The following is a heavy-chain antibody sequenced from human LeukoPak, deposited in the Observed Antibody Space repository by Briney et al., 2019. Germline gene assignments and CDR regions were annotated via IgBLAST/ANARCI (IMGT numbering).Heavy chain of an antibody. CDR3: ARGLAAAGLYFDY. J-gene: IGHJ4*02. D-gene: IGHD6-13*01. Sequence: GWSLRLSCAASGFTVSSNYMTWVRQAPGKGLEWVSVVYTGGSTYSADSVKGRFTISRDNSKNTLYLQMNRLRAEDTAVYYCARGLAAAGLYFDYWGQGTLVTVSS. V-gene: IGHV3-53*01. CDR2: VYTGGST. CDR1: GFTVSSNY.